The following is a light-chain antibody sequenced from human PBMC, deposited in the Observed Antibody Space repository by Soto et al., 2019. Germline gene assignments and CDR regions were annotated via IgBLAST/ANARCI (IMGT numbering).Light chain of an antibody. V-gene: IGLV2-14*01. CDR1: SSDGGSYNY. Sequence: QSVLTQPSSVSGSPGQSITISCPGTSSDGGSYNYVSWYQRHPGKAPKLMIYEVSNRPSGVSNCFSCSKSGDTASLTISWVKAEDEADYYWSSYTSRTPRCVCGTGTNVTVL. CDR2: EVS. CDR3: SSYTSRTPRCV. J-gene: IGLJ1*01.